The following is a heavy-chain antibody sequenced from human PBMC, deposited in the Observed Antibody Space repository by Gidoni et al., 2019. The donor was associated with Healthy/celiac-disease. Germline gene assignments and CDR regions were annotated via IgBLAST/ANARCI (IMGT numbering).Heavy chain of an antibody. Sequence: QVQLQQWGAGLLKPSETLSLTCAVYGGSFSGYYWSWIRQPPGKGLEWIGEINHSGSTNYNPSLKSRVTISVDTSKNQFSLKLSSVTAADTAVYYCAGGRAARPRYFDYWGQGTLVTVSS. CDR2: INHSGST. CDR1: GGSFSGYY. D-gene: IGHD6-6*01. V-gene: IGHV4-34*01. J-gene: IGHJ4*02. CDR3: AGGRAARPRYFDY.